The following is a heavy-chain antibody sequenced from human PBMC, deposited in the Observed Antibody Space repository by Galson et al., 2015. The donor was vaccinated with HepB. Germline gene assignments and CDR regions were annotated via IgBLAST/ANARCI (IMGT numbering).Heavy chain of an antibody. J-gene: IGHJ6*02. Sequence: SVKVSCKASGGTFSSYAISWVRQAPGQGLEWMGGIIPIFGTANYAQKFQGRVTITADESTSTAYMELSSLRSEDTAVYYCARGKGYCTNGVCYYGMDVWGQGTTVTVSS. CDR3: ARGKGYCTNGVCYYGMDV. CDR2: IIPIFGTA. CDR1: GGTFSSYA. D-gene: IGHD2-8*01. V-gene: IGHV1-69*13.